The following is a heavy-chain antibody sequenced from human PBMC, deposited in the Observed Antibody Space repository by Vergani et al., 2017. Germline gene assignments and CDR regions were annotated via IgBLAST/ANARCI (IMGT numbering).Heavy chain of an antibody. V-gene: IGHV3-23*04. CDR1: GFTFIMPA. D-gene: IGHD6-19*01. CDR3: AKVGRSEVAGTFGAFDI. J-gene: IGHJ3*02. CDR2: LSASDRRT. Sequence: EVQLVESGGDLVQPGGSLRLSCAASGFTFIMPAMSWVLPAPGKGLEWVSTLSASDRRTHYADSVKGRFTISRDISKNTLFLHMNSLRPEDTAVYYCAKVGRSEVAGTFGAFDIWGQGTMVTVSS.